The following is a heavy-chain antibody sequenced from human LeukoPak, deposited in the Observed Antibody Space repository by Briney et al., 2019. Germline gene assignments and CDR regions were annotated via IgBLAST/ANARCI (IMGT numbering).Heavy chain of an antibody. J-gene: IGHJ4*02. V-gene: IGHV1-69*13. CDR3: ARDEGATPTPYFDY. Sequence: ASVKVSCKASGGTFSSYAISWVRQAPGQGLEWMGGIIPIFGTANYAQKFQGRVTTTADESTSTAYMELSSLRSEDTAVYYCARDEGATPTPYFDYWGQGTLVTVSS. D-gene: IGHD1-26*01. CDR2: IIPIFGTA. CDR1: GGTFSSYA.